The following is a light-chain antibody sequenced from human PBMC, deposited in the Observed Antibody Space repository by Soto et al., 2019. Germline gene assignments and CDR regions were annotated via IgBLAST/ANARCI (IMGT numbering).Light chain of an antibody. J-gene: IGKJ1*01. Sequence: IVLTQSPGTLSLSPGERATLSCWASQSVSSNYLAWYQQKPGQAPRLLIYGASSRATGISDRFSGSGSGTYFTLTISRLEPEDFAVYYCQHYGSSPRGTFGQGNKVEI. CDR1: QSVSSNY. CDR2: GAS. V-gene: IGKV3-20*01. CDR3: QHYGSSPRGT.